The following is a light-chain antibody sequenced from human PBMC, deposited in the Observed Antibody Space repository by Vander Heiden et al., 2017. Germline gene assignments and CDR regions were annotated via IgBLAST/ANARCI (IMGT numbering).Light chain of an antibody. CDR2: WAS. CDR1: QSRLHSNGYNY. Sequence: IEMTQSPVSLPVTPGDPASFSCRSNQSRLHSNGYNYVDWFLKKPGQSTQLLIYWASNRASGVSDRFSGSGSGTDFTLKISRVEADDVGLYSCMQALQRPFTFGPGTRVDIK. V-gene: IGKV2-28*01. J-gene: IGKJ3*01. CDR3: MQALQRPFT.